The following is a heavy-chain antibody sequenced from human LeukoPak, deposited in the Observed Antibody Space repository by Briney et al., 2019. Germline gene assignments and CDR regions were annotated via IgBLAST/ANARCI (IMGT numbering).Heavy chain of an antibody. CDR2: IKQDGSEK. V-gene: IGHV3-7*02. J-gene: IGHJ4*02. CDR1: GFTFSTYW. D-gene: IGHD3-16*02. CDR3: ARGGADYVWGSHRFDY. Sequence: GGSLRLSCAASGFTFSTYWMSWVRQAPGKGLEWVANIKQDGSEKNYVDSVEGRFTISRDNAYNSLYLQMNSLRAEDTAVYYCARGGADYVWGSHRFDYWGQGTLVTVSS.